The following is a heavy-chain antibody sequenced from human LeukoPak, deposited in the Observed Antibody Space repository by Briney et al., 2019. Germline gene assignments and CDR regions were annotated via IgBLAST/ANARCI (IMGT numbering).Heavy chain of an antibody. J-gene: IGHJ4*02. CDR2: INSDGSST. V-gene: IGHV3-74*01. CDR3: ARDGSTSCFDY. Sequence: GGSLRLSCAASGFTFSSYWMHWVRQAPGKGLVWVSRINSDGSSTSYADSVKGRFTISRDNAKNSLYLQMNSLRAEDTAVYYCARDGSTSCFDYWGQGTLVTVSS. CDR1: GFTFSSYW. D-gene: IGHD2-2*01.